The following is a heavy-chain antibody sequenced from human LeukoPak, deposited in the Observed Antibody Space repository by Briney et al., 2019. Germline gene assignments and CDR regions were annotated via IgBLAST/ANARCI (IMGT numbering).Heavy chain of an antibody. CDR1: GFTFSSYW. V-gene: IGHV3-74*01. CDR2: INSDGSST. J-gene: IGHJ3*02. CDR3: ARASSTPRTFDI. D-gene: IGHD2-2*01. Sequence: HPGGSLRLSCAASGFTFSSYWMHWVRQAPGKGLVWVSRINSDGSSTSYADSVKGRFTISRDNAKNSLYLQMNSLRAEDTAVYYCARASSTPRTFDIWGQGTMVTVSS.